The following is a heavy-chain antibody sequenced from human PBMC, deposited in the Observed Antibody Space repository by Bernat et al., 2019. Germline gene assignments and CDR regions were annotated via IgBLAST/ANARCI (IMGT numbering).Heavy chain of an antibody. J-gene: IGHJ4*02. CDR2: ITGSGGST. CDR3: AKDRSSGWTYFDY. CDR1: GFTFSNYA. D-gene: IGHD6-19*01. V-gene: IGHV3-23*04. Sequence: EVQLVESGGGLVQPGGSLRLSCVASGFTFSNYAMSWVRQAPGKGLECFSGITGSGGSTYYADSVKGRFTISRDNSKSTLYLQMNSLRAEDTAVYYCAKDRSSGWTYFDYWGQRTLVTVSA.